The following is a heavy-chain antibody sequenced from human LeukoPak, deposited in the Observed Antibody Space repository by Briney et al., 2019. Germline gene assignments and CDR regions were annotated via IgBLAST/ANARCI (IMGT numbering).Heavy chain of an antibody. J-gene: IGHJ6*03. D-gene: IGHD2-2*01. Sequence: SETLSLTCTVSGGSISSHYWSWIRQPPGKGLEWIGYIYYSGSTNYNPSLKSRVTISVDMSKNQFSLNLSSVTAADTAVYYCARDVPAASYMDVWGKGTTVTVSS. V-gene: IGHV4-59*11. CDR1: GGSISSHY. CDR3: ARDVPAASYMDV. CDR2: IYYSGST.